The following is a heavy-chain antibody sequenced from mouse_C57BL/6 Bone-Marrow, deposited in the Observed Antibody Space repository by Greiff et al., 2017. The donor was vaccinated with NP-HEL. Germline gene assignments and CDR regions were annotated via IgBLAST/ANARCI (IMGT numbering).Heavy chain of an antibody. CDR2: ISYDGSN. CDR1: GYSITSGYY. Sequence: EVQRVESGPGLVKPSQSLSLTCSVTGYSITSGYYWNWIRQFPGNKLEWMGYISYDGSNNNNPSLKNRISITRDTSKNQFFLKLNSVTTEDTATYYCARVSNPYYAMDYWGQGTSVTVSS. V-gene: IGHV3-6*01. J-gene: IGHJ4*01. CDR3: ARVSNPYYAMDY. D-gene: IGHD2-5*01.